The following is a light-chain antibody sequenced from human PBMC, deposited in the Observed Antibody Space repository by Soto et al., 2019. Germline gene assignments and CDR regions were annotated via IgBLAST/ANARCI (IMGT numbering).Light chain of an antibody. CDR2: AAS. V-gene: IGKV3-20*01. CDR1: QSVGTD. Sequence: EIVMTQSPATLSVSPGERVTLSCRASQSVGTDLAWYQQKPGQAPRLLIYAASTRATGIPDRFSGSASGTVFTLTITRLEPEDFAVYYCQQYGTLPLTFGGGTKVDIK. CDR3: QQYGTLPLT. J-gene: IGKJ4*01.